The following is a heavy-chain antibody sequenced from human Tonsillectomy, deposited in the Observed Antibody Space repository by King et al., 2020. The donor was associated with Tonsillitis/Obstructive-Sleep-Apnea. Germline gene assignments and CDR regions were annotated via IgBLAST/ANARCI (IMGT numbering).Heavy chain of an antibody. CDR3: ARVRVIRPLLPMHGMDV. CDR1: GFTFSTYP. Sequence: VQLVQSGGGVVQPGRSLRLSCGASGFTFSTYPMHWVRQAPGKGLEWVALISYDGSHKYYADSVKGRFTISRDNSKNTLYLQMNSLRAEDTAVYYCARVRVIRPLLPMHGMDVWGQGTTVTVSS. V-gene: IGHV3-30*04. J-gene: IGHJ6*02. CDR2: ISYDGSHK. D-gene: IGHD2-15*01.